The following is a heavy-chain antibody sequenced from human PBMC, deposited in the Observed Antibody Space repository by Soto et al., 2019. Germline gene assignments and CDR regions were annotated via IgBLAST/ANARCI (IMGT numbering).Heavy chain of an antibody. CDR3: ARDGSGYRSRASPMDV. CDR2: IIPIFGTA. J-gene: IGHJ6*02. D-gene: IGHD3-22*01. CDR1: GDTFSSYA. V-gene: IGHV1-69*01. Sequence: QVQLVQSGAEVKKPGSSVKVSCKASGDTFSSYAISWVRQAPGQGLEWMGGIIPIFGTANYAQQFQGRVTITADESTSTAYMELSTLRSEDTAVYYCARDGSGYRSRASPMDVWGQGNTVTVSS.